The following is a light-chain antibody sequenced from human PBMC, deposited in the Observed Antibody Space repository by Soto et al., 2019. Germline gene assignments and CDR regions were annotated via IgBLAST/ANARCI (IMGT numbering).Light chain of an antibody. J-gene: IGLJ1*01. CDR3: QSYDSSLSGYV. V-gene: IGLV1-40*01. Sequence: QSVLAQPPSVSGAPGQRGTISCTGSSSNIGTGYDVHWYRQLPGTAPKLLIYGSTNRPSGVPDRFSGSKSGTSASLAITGLQAEDEADYYCQSYDSSLSGYVFGTGTKVTVL. CDR2: GST. CDR1: SSNIGTGYD.